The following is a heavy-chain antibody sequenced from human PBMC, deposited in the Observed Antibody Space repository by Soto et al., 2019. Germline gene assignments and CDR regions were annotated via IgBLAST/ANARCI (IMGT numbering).Heavy chain of an antibody. CDR1: GYSFTNYW. J-gene: IGHJ4*02. Sequence: RWESPKIPWKGSGYSFTNYWIVLVRQMPGKGLEWMVTIYPGDSDTRYSPSFHGQVTISADKSISTAYLQWSRLKASDTAMYSFARRPFEYPESGYYFDHWGQGPLVTVSS. CDR2: IYPGDSDT. D-gene: IGHD3-10*01. CDR3: ARRPFEYPESGYYFDH. V-gene: IGHV5-51*01.